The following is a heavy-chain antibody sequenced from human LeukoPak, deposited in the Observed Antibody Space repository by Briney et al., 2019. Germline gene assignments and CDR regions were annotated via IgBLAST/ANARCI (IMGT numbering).Heavy chain of an antibody. CDR3: ARENYDFWSGYYLAYAPYYYYYMDV. CDR1: GGSISSHY. V-gene: IGHV4-59*11. D-gene: IGHD3-3*01. Sequence: SETLSLTCTVSGGSISSHYWSWIWQPPGKGLEWIGYIYYSGSTNYNPSLKSRVTISVDTSKNQFSLKLSSVTAADTAVYYCARENYDFWSGYYLAYAPYYYYYMDVWGKGTTVTVSS. J-gene: IGHJ6*03. CDR2: IYYSGST.